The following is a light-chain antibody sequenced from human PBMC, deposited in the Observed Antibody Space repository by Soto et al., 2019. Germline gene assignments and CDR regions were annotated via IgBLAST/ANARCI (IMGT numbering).Light chain of an antibody. CDR2: AAS. V-gene: IGKV1-39*01. CDR3: QLSYSTPFT. CDR1: QSIISY. J-gene: IGKJ4*01. Sequence: DIQMTQSPSSLSASVGDRVTITCRASQSIISYLNWYQQKPGKAPKLLIYAASSLQSGFPSRFIGSGSRTDFTLTISSLHPEDFATFYCQLSYSTPFTFGGGTNVHIK.